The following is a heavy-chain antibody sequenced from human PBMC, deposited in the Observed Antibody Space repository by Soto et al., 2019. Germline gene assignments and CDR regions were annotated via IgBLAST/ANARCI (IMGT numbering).Heavy chain of an antibody. D-gene: IGHD2-15*01. J-gene: IGHJ6*02. CDR2: INHSGST. CDR1: GGSFTGYY. CDR3: ARRTSGYCSGDSCYSDYYYGMDV. Sequence: SETLSLTCAAYGGSFTGYYWSWIRQPPGKGLEWIGEINHSGSTNYNPSLKSRVTVSEDTSKNQFSLKLSSVTAADTAVYYCARRTSGYCSGDSCYSDYYYGMDVWGQGTTVT. V-gene: IGHV4-34*01.